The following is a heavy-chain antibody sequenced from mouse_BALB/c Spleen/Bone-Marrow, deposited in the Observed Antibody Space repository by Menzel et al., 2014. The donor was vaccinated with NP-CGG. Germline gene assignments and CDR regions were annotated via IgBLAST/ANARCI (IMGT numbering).Heavy chain of an antibody. CDR1: VFTFSSYT. D-gene: IGHD1-2*01. CDR2: ITSGGSYT. V-gene: IGHV5-6-4*01. CDR3: TRDNGPFDY. J-gene: IGHJ2*01. Sequence: DVMLVESGGGLVKPGGSLKLSCAASVFTFSSYTMSWVRQTPEKRLEWVATITSGGSYTYYPDSVKGRFTISRDNAKNTLYLQMSSLKSEDTAMYYCTRDNGPFDYWGQGTTLTVSS.